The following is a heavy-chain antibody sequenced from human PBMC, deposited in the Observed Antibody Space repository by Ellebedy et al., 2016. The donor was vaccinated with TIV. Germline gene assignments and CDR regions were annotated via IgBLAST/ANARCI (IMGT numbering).Heavy chain of an antibody. J-gene: IGHJ4*02. Sequence: GESLKIPCEVSGYTFTNYWIGCVRQMPGQRLEWMGGLYPGDSNIDYSPSFQGQVTISADKSISTAYLQWSTLKASDTAMYYGARLVGASGNFDYWGQGTLVTVSP. CDR3: ARLVGASGNFDY. CDR1: GYTFTNYW. CDR2: LYPGDSNI. D-gene: IGHD1-26*01. V-gene: IGHV5-51*01.